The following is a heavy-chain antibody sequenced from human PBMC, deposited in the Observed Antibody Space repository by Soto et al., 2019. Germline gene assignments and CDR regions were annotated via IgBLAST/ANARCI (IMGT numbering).Heavy chain of an antibody. V-gene: IGHV1-69*13. CDR1: GGTFSSYA. D-gene: IGHD2-21*01. CDR2: IIPIFGTA. J-gene: IGHJ5*02. CDR3: ARQVEISIYWFDP. Sequence: SXKVSCKASGGTFSSYAISWVRQAPGQGLEWMGGIIPIFGTANYAQKFQGRVTITADESTSTAYMELSSLRSEDTAVYYCARQVEISIYWFDPWGQGTLVTVSS.